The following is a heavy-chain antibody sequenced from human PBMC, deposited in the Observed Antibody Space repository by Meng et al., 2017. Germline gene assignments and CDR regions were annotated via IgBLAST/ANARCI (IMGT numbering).Heavy chain of an antibody. D-gene: IGHD3-16*02. V-gene: IGHV4-34*01. CDR1: GGSFSGYY. CDR2: INHSGST. J-gene: IGHJ4*02. CDR3: ARGRSTITFGGVIAGVFFDY. Sequence: QVRVQPWGGGLLNPSETLSLTCAVYGGSFSGYYWSWIRQPPGKGLEWIGEINHSGSTNYNPSLKSRVTISVDTSKNQFSLKLSSVTAADTAVYYCARGRSTITFGGVIAGVFFDYWGQGTLVTVSS.